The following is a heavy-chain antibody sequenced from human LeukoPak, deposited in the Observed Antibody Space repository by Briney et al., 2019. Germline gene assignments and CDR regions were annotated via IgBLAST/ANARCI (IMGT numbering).Heavy chain of an antibody. CDR2: IYYSGST. CDR1: GGFISSGGYY. J-gene: IGHJ6*03. D-gene: IGHD4-23*01. CDR3: ARAAGGPIYYYYYYMDV. V-gene: IGHV4-31*03. Sequence: PSETLSLTCTVSGGFISSGGYYWSWIRQHPGKGLEWIGYIYYSGSTYYNPSLKSRVTISVDTSKNQFSLKLSSVTAADTAVYYCARAAGGPIYYYYYYMDVWGKGTTVTVSS.